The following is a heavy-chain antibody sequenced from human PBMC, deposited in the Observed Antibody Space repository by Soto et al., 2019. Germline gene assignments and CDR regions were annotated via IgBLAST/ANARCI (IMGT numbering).Heavy chain of an antibody. Sequence: QVQLVQSGAEVKKPGSSVKVSCKASGRTFSSYTVNWVRQAPGQGLEWLGGIIPLFRLVEYKQELQGTPTPTADDSTTTAYMELSSITSDDSAIYYCSRAEVIHCNRARGATCSNYHGVDVWGQGTEVSVSS. V-gene: IGHV1-69*01. CDR2: IIPLFRLV. CDR1: GRTFSSYT. J-gene: IGHJ6*02. D-gene: IGHD2-2*01. CDR3: SRAEVIHCNRARGATCSNYHGVDV.